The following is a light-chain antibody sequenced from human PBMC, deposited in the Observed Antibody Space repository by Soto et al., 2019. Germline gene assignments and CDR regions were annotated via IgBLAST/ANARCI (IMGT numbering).Light chain of an antibody. V-gene: IGLV1-51*01. J-gene: IGLJ1*01. Sequence: QSVLTQSPSASGTPGQRVTIFCSGGRSNIGGNSVSWYQQLPGTAPKLLIYDDNKRPSGIPDRFSGSKSGTSATLGITGFQTGDEADYYCGSWDSSLSAYVFGTGTKVTVL. CDR3: GSWDSSLSAYV. CDR1: RSNIGGNS. CDR2: DDN.